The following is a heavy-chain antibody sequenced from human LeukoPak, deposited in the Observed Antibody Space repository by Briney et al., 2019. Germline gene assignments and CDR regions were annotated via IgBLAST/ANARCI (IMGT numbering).Heavy chain of an antibody. D-gene: IGHD6-13*01. V-gene: IGHV3-23*01. CDR2: ISGSGGST. Sequence: GGSLRLSCAASGFTFSSYAMSWVRQAPGKGLEWVSAISGSGGSTYYADSVKGRFTISRDNSKNTLYLQMNSLRAEDTAVYYCAKDLEYSSSWYYQDYYYGMDVWGQGTMVTVSS. CDR3: AKDLEYSSSWYYQDYYYGMDV. J-gene: IGHJ6*02. CDR1: GFTFSSYA.